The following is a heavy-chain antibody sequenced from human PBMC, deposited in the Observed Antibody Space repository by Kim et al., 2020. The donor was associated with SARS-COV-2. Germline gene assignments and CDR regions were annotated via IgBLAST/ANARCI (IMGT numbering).Heavy chain of an antibody. CDR2: INPNNGDT. CDR3: ARGLAGGREKFAY. D-gene: IGHD2-15*01. Sequence: ASVKVSCKASGYRFIGYYIHWVRQAPGQRPEWMGRINPNNGDTYYGQRFQDRVTMTRDTSTSTAYMELSRLRSEDTALFYCARGLAGGREKFAYRGQGT. J-gene: IGHJ4*02. CDR1: GYRFIGYY. V-gene: IGHV1-2*06.